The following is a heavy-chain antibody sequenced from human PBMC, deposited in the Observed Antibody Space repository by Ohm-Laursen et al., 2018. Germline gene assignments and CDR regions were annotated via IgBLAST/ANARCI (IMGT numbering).Heavy chain of an antibody. D-gene: IGHD6-19*01. CDR3: ARTHSSGWYTDAFDI. CDR1: GYSFTSYD. CDR2: MNLNSGNT. J-gene: IGHJ3*02. Sequence: ASVKVSCKASGYSFTSYDINWVRQATGQGLEWMGWMNLNSGNTGYAQKFQGRATMTRNTSISTAYMELSSLRSEDTAVYYCARTHSSGWYTDAFDIWGQGTMVTVSA. V-gene: IGHV1-8*02.